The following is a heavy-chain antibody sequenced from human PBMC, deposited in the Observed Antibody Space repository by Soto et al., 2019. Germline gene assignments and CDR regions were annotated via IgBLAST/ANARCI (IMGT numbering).Heavy chain of an antibody. CDR2: INAYNGNT. J-gene: IGHJ5*02. CDR3: ARDLDDILTGHNFDP. V-gene: IGHV1-3*01. D-gene: IGHD3-9*01. Sequence: ASVKVSCKASGYSFTNYGIHWVRQAPGQGLQWMGWINAYNGNTKYSQKFQGRVTFTRDTSASTVYMEMSSLRSEDAAVYFCARDLDDILTGHNFDPWGQGTLVTVSS. CDR1: GYSFTNYG.